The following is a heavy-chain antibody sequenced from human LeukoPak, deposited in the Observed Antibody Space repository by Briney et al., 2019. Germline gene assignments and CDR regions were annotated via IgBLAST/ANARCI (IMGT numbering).Heavy chain of an antibody. D-gene: IGHD6-19*01. V-gene: IGHV3-23*01. CDR3: AKRCRGEAVAGTFDY. CDR2: ISGSGGST. CDR1: GFTFSSYA. J-gene: IGHJ4*02. Sequence: GGSLRLSCAASGFTFSSYAMSWVRQAPGTGREWVSAISGSGGSTYYADSVKGRFTISRDNSKNTLYLQMNSLRAEDTAVYYCAKRCRGEAVAGTFDYWGQGTLVTVSS.